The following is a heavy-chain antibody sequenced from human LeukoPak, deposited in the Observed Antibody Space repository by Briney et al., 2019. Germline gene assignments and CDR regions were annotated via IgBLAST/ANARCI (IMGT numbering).Heavy chain of an antibody. D-gene: IGHD1-26*01. Sequence: GGSLRLSCAASGFTFDDYAMHWVRQAPGKGLEWVSGISWHSGTIVYADSVKGRFTISRDNAKNSLYLQMNSLRAEDTALYYCSKSESGSYYRPLDYWGQGTLVTVSS. V-gene: IGHV3-9*01. J-gene: IGHJ4*02. CDR3: SKSESGSYYRPLDY. CDR2: ISWHSGTI. CDR1: GFTFDDYA.